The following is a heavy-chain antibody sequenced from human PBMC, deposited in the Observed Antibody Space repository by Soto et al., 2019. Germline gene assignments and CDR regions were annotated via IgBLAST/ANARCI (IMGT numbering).Heavy chain of an antibody. D-gene: IGHD6-19*01. CDR2: VNEWGTDS. J-gene: IGHJ4*02. V-gene: IGHV3-74*01. CDR3: ARVAVVTRGIDY. Sequence: EVQLVESGGGLGQRGGSLRLSCVASGFTFSGSWMHWVRQAPGKGLVWVSRVNEWGTDSNYADSVKGRFTISRDNAKNTVYLQMNGLRAEDTAVYYCARVAVVTRGIDYWGQGTLVTVSS. CDR1: GFTFSGSW.